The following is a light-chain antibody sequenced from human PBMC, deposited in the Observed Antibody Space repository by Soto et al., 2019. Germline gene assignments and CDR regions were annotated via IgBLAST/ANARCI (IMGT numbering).Light chain of an antibody. V-gene: IGKV3-15*01. CDR1: QYISTT. CDR3: QPYNNWPLT. J-gene: IGKJ4*01. CDR2: DVS. Sequence: EIVVTQSPATLSLSPGERATLSCRASQYISTTLAWYQQKPGQAPRLRFYDVSIRAANIPARFSATGSGAEFTLTINSLQSEDFAIYYCQPYNNWPLTFGGGTKVDIK.